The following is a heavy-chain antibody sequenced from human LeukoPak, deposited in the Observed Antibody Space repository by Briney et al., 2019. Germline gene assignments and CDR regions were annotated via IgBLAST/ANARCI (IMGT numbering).Heavy chain of an antibody. V-gene: IGHV1-2*02. CDR1: GYTFTGYY. CDR3: AREGYGDYAQWDY. J-gene: IGHJ4*02. D-gene: IGHD4-17*01. Sequence: ASVKVSCKASGYTFTGYYMHWVRQAPGQGLEWMGWINPSSGGTNYAQKFQGRVTMTRDTSISTAYMELSRLRSDDTAVYYCAREGYGDYAQWDYWGQGTLVTVSS. CDR2: INPSSGGT.